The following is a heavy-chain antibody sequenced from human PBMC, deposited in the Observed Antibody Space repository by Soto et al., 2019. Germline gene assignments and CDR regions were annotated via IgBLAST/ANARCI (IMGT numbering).Heavy chain of an antibody. V-gene: IGHV3-13*01. CDR2: IGTAGDT. Sequence: PGGSLRLSCAASGFTFSSYDMHWVRQATGKGLEWVSAIGTAGDTYYPGSVKGRFTISRENAKNSLYLQMNSLRAEDTAVYYCARGNYYDSSGHLPLFDCWGQGTLVTVSS. CDR3: ARGNYYDSSGHLPLFDC. J-gene: IGHJ4*02. CDR1: GFTFSSYD. D-gene: IGHD3-22*01.